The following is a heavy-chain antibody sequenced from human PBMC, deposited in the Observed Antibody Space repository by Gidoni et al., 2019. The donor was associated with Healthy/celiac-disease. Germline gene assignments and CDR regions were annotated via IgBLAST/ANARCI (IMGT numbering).Heavy chain of an antibody. D-gene: IGHD3-10*01. CDR3: ARVVRRLWFGESLGYFDY. Sequence: QVQLQQWGAGLLKPSETLSLTCAVHGGSFSGYYWSWIRQPPGKGLEWIGEINHSGSTNYNPSLKSRVTISVDTSKNQFSLKLSSVTAADTAVYYCARVVRRLWFGESLGYFDYWGQGTLVTVSS. CDR1: GGSFSGYY. V-gene: IGHV4-34*01. CDR2: INHSGST. J-gene: IGHJ4*02.